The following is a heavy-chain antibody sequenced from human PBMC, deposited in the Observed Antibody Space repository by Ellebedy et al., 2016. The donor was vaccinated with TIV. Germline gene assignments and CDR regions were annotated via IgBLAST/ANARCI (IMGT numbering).Heavy chain of an antibody. CDR2: INQDGSEK. CDR3: AGRGY. Sequence: GESLKISXVASGFTFSDHWMNWVRQAPGKGLEWVAMINQDGSEKYYVDSVKGRFTISRDNAKNSLYLQMNSLRAEDTAVYYCAGRGYWGQGTLVTVSS. D-gene: IGHD3-10*01. V-gene: IGHV3-7*01. CDR1: GFTFSDHW. J-gene: IGHJ4*02.